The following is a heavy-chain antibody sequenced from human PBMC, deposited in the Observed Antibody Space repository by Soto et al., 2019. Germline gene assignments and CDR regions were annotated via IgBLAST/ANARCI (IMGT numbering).Heavy chain of an antibody. CDR2: IYFDGITT. Sequence: EVQLVESGGGVVQPGGPLSLSCTAPGFTFNTHWMHWVCQAPGKGLVWVSRIYFDGITTNYADTVKGRLTVSRDNAKNTVYLHVNTLRDEDTAVYYCARGGAMGVDYWGQGTLVTVSS. D-gene: IGHD1-26*01. CDR1: GFTFNTHW. CDR3: ARGGAMGVDY. V-gene: IGHV3-74*01. J-gene: IGHJ4*02.